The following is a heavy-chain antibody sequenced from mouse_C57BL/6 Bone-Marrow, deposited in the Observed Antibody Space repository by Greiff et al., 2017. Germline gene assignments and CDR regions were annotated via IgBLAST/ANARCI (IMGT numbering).Heavy chain of an antibody. Sequence: VQLQQSGPELVKPGASVKISCKASGYAFSSSWMNWVKQRPGKGLEWIGRIYPGDGDTNYNGKFKGKATLTADKSTSTAYMQLNSLTSGDSAVYFCERWPTVVATPYWYFDVWGTGTTVTVSS. CDR3: ERWPTVVATPYWYFDV. J-gene: IGHJ1*03. CDR2: IYPGDGDT. D-gene: IGHD1-1*01. CDR1: GYAFSSSW. V-gene: IGHV1-82*01.